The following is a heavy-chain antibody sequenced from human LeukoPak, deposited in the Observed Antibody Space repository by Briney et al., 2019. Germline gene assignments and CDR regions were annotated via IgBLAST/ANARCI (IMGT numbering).Heavy chain of an antibody. CDR3: ARDEGVGWYNYNY. J-gene: IGHJ4*02. D-gene: IGHD6-19*01. CDR1: GNSISNYA. CDR2: ISAYNGNT. Sequence: GASVKVSCKASGNSISNYAVSWVRQAPGQGLEWMGWISAYNGNTNYAQKLQGRVTMTTDTSTSTAYMELRSLRSDDTAVYYCARDEGVGWYNYNYWGQGTLVTVSS. V-gene: IGHV1-18*01.